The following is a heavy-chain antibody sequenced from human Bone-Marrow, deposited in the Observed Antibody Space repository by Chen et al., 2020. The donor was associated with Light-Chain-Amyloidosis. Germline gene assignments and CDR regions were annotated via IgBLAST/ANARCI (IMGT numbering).Heavy chain of an antibody. CDR3: ARGSAATCSGARCYYFDY. CDR1: GFTFNNYA. Sequence: EVQLLESGGDLVQPGGSLRLSCAASGFTFNNYAMSWVRQAPGKGLEFVSTFIGGLSTTYYADSVKGRFTVSRDNSNNTLYLQMSSLRAEDTAIYYCARGSAATCSGARCYYFDYWGQGTLVTVSS. D-gene: IGHD2-15*01. CDR2: FIGGLSTT. J-gene: IGHJ4*02. V-gene: IGHV3-23*01.